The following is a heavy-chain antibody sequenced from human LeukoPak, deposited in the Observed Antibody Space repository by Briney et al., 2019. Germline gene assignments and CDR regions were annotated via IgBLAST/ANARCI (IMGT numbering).Heavy chain of an antibody. J-gene: IGHJ4*02. CDR1: GGSISNYY. CDR2: IYYSGTT. CDR3: ARSARHSARN. D-gene: IGHD2-15*01. V-gene: IGHV4-59*13. Sequence: SETLSLTCTVSGGSISNYYWSWVRQPPGKGLEWIGHIYYSGTTNYSPSLKSRVTISVDTSKNQFSLKLNSVTAADTAVYYCARSARHSARNWGQGTLVTVSS.